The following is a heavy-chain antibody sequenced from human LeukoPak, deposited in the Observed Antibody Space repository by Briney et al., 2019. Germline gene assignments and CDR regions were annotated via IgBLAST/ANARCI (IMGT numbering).Heavy chain of an antibody. CDR3: ARVPRFYYDSSHFDY. CDR2: TNPNSGGT. Sequence: ASVKVSCKASGYTFTGYYMHWVRQAPGQGLEWMGWTNPNSGGTNYAQKFQGRVTMTRDTSISTAYMELSRLRSDDTAVYYCARVPRFYYDSSHFDYWGQGTLVTVSS. V-gene: IGHV1-2*02. CDR1: GYTFTGYY. J-gene: IGHJ4*02. D-gene: IGHD3-22*01.